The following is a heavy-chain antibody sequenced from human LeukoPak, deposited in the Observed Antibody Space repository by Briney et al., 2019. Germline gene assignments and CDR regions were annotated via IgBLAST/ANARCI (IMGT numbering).Heavy chain of an antibody. Sequence: GGSLRLSCAASGFTVSGTHMSWVRQAPGKGLEWVSAIYTGGTTYYSDSVEGRFTISRDKSKNTLYLQIDSLRVEDTAVYYCARDQATSGGGLDSWGQGTLVTVSS. V-gene: IGHV3-53*01. CDR3: ARDQATSGGGLDS. D-gene: IGHD3-16*01. CDR1: GFTVSGTH. J-gene: IGHJ4*02. CDR2: IYTGGTT.